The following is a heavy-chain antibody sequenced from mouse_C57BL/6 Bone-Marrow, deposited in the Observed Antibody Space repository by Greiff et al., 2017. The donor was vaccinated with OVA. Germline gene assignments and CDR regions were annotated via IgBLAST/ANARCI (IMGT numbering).Heavy chain of an antibody. CDR2: IHPNSGST. V-gene: IGHV1-64*01. Sequence: QVQLQQPGAELVKPGASVKLSCKASGYTFASYWMHWVKQRPGQGLEWIGMIHPNSGSTNYNEKFKSKATLTVDKSSSTAYMQLSSLTSEDSAVDDCASRYYGSSDGWYFDVWGTGTTVTVSS. J-gene: IGHJ1*03. CDR3: ASRYYGSSDGWYFDV. D-gene: IGHD1-1*01. CDR1: GYTFASYW.